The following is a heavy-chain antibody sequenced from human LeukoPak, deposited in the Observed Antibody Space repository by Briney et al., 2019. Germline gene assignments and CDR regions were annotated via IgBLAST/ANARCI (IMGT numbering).Heavy chain of an antibody. J-gene: IGHJ4*02. CDR1: GGSFSGYY. Sequence: PSETLSLTCAVYGGSFSGYYWSWIRQPPGKGLEWIGEINHSGSTNYNPSLKSRVTISVDTSKNQFSLKLSPVTAADTAVYYCARGSWGSGWGFDYWGQGTLVTVSS. CDR3: ARGSWGSGWGFDY. CDR2: INHSGST. D-gene: IGHD6-19*01. V-gene: IGHV4-34*01.